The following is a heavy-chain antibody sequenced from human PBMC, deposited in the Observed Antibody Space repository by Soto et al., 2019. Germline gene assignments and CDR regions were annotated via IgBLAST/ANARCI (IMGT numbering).Heavy chain of an antibody. V-gene: IGHV3-23*01. J-gene: IGHJ3*02. D-gene: IGHD3-9*01. CDR1: GFTFSSYA. Sequence: PGGSLRLSCAASGFTFSSYAMSWVRQAPGKGLEWVSAISGSGGSTYYADSVKGRFTISRDNSKNTLYLQMNSLRAEDTAVYYCAKDHYYDILTGSHAFDIWGQGTMVTVSS. CDR3: AKDHYYDILTGSHAFDI. CDR2: ISGSGGST.